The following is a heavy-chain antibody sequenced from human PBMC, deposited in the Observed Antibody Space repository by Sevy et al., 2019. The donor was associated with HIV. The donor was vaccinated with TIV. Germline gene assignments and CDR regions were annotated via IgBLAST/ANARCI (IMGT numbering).Heavy chain of an antibody. CDR2: IWYDGSNK. D-gene: IGHD6-19*01. Sequence: GGSLRLSCEAFGFNYNGYGMHWVRQAPGKGLEWVAVIWYDGSNKEYADSVKGRFIISRDNSKNTLYLQMNNLRAEDTAVYYCARESIPVAGIGYYFHYWGQGTRVTVSS. V-gene: IGHV3-33*01. CDR3: ARESIPVAGIGYYFHY. CDR1: GFNYNGYG. J-gene: IGHJ4*02.